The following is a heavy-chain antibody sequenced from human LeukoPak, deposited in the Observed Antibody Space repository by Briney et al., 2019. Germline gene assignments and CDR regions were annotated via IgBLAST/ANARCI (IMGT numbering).Heavy chain of an antibody. CDR2: INHSGST. CDR3: ARSKYVLRYFDWAYFDY. D-gene: IGHD3-9*01. V-gene: IGHV4-34*01. Sequence: SETLSLTCAVYGGSFSGYYWSWIRQPPGRGLDWIGEINHSGSTNYNPSLKSRVTISVDTSKNQFSLKLSSVTAADTAVYYCARSKYVLRYFDWAYFDYWGQGTLVTVSS. J-gene: IGHJ4*02. CDR1: GGSFSGYY.